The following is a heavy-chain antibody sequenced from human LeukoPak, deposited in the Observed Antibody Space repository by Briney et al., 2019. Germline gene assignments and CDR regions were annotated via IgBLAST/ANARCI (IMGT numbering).Heavy chain of an antibody. V-gene: IGHV5-51*01. Sequence: RGESLKISCKTSGYSFTTYSIAWVRQMPGKGLEWMGFVSPGDSSTRYSPSFQGQVTISADKSVSTAYLQWSSLKASDTAMYYCARHWRGIDYMPKHNWLDPWGQGTLVTVSS. J-gene: IGHJ5*02. CDR3: ARHWRGIDYMPKHNWLDP. CDR2: VSPGDSST. D-gene: IGHD4-11*01. CDR1: GYSFTTYS.